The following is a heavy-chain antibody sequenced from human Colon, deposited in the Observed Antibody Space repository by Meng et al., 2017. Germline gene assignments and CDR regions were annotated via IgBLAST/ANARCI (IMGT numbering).Heavy chain of an antibody. CDR2: IYQNGST. D-gene: IGHD4-17*01. Sequence: QGQLKESGPRLVKPSGTLSLTCAVSGGSFSSSNWWSWVRQPPGKGLEWVGEIYQNGSTKYNPSLENRVTILVDKSKNQFSLKLSSVTAADTAVYYCARDRKHYGERGWFDPWGQGTLVTVSS. CDR1: GGSFSSSNW. J-gene: IGHJ5*02. V-gene: IGHV4-4*02. CDR3: ARDRKHYGERGWFDP.